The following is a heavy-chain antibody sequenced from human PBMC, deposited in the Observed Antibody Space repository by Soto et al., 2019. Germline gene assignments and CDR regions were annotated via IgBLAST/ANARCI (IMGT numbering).Heavy chain of an antibody. CDR2: INPSGDST. CDR1: GFTFTNYW. J-gene: IGHJ5*02. Sequence: ASVKVSCKGSGFTFTNYWMNWVRQAPGQGLGWMGRINPSGDSTHYAQKFQGRLTMTTETSASTVYMELRSLRSADTAVYFCAIYYSRSVDIVVVPATTSWWFDPWGQGTLVTVSS. D-gene: IGHD2-2*01. V-gene: IGHV1-46*01. CDR3: AIYYSRSVDIVVVPATTSWWFDP.